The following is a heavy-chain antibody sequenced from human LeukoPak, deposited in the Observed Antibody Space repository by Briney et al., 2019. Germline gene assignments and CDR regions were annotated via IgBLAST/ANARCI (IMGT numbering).Heavy chain of an antibody. CDR1: GGSLSAYH. V-gene: IGHV4-34*01. Sequence: PSETLSLTCGVYGGSLSAYHWSWIRQPPGKGLEWIGEINYSGRTKYNPSLKSRVTISVDTSKNQFSLKLTSVTAADTAVYYCARLYRWNDVSGMSSYMDVWDKGTTVTVSS. J-gene: IGHJ6*04. CDR3: ARLYRWNDVSGMSSYMDV. CDR2: INYSGRT. D-gene: IGHD1-1*01.